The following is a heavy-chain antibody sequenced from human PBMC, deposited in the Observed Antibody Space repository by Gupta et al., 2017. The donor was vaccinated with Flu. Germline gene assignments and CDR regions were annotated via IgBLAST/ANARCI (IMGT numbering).Heavy chain of an antibody. D-gene: IGHD1-26*01. J-gene: IGHJ4*02. Sequence: EVQLVESGGGLVQPGGSLRLSCAASGFTFSSYWMSWVRQAPGKGLEWVANIKQDGSEKYYVDSVKGRFTISRDNAKNSLYLQMNSLRAEDTAVDYWARERGWRPSGSLDWGQGTLVTVAS. CDR2: IKQDGSEK. CDR1: GFTFSSYW. CDR3: ARERGWRPSGSLD. V-gene: IGHV3-7*01.